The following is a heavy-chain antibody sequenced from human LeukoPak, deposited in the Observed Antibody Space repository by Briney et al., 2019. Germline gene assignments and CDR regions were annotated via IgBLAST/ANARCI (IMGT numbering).Heavy chain of an antibody. Sequence: SETLSLTCAVYGGSFSGYYWSWIRQPPGKGLEWIGEINHSGSTNYNPSLKSRVTISVDTSKNQFSLKLSSVTAADTAVYYCARAYYYGSGRPGPYDAFDIWGQGTMVTVSS. CDR1: GGSFSGYY. J-gene: IGHJ3*02. D-gene: IGHD3-10*01. CDR2: INHSGST. V-gene: IGHV4-34*01. CDR3: ARAYYYGSGRPGPYDAFDI.